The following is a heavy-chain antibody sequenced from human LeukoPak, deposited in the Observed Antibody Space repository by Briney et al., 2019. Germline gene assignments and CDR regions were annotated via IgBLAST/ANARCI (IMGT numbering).Heavy chain of an antibody. D-gene: IGHD3-10*01. V-gene: IGHV4-39*07. CDR3: AILWFGEHDAFDI. CDR1: GGSISSSSYY. CDR2: INHSGST. J-gene: IGHJ3*02. Sequence: PSETLSLTCTVSGGSISSSSYYWSWIRQPPGKGLEWIGEINHSGSTNYNPSLKSRVTISVDTSKNQFSLKLSSVTAADTAVYYCAILWFGEHDAFDIWGQGTMVTVSS.